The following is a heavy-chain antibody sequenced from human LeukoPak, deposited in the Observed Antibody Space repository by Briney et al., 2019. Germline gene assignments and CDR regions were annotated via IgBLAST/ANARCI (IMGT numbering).Heavy chain of an antibody. CDR2: INPNSGGT. V-gene: IGHV1-2*02. J-gene: IGHJ5*02. CDR1: GYTFTGYY. CDR3: ARDPAFGSENWFDP. Sequence: GASVKVSCKPSGYTFTGYYMHWVRQAPGQGLEWMGWINPNSGGTNYAQKFQGRVTMTRDTSISTAYMELSRLRSDDTAVYYCARDPAFGSENWFDPWGQGTLVTVSS. D-gene: IGHD3-16*01.